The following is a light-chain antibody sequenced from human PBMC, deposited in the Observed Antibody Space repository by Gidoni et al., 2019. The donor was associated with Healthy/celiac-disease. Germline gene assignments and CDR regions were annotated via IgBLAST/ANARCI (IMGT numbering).Light chain of an antibody. CDR1: QSISSY. V-gene: IGKV1-39*01. CDR2: AAS. Sequence: DIQMTKSPSSLSASVGDRVTITCRASQSISSYLNWYQQKPGKAPKLLIYAASSLQSGVPSRFSGSGSGTDFTLTISSLQPEDFATYYCQQSYSTPLTFXQXTKLXIK. J-gene: IGKJ2*01. CDR3: QQSYSTPLT.